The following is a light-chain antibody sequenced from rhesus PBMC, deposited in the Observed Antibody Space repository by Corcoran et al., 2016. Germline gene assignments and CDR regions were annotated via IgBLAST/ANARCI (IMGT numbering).Light chain of an antibody. Sequence: QVILTQSPATLSLSPGERATLSCRASQSVSSYLAWYQQKPGQAPRRLIYGASSRATGIPDRFSGRGSGTDFTLTISSLEPEDVGVYHCYQHSSGYSFGQGTKVEIK. CDR2: GAS. CDR3: YQHSSGYS. V-gene: IGKV3-10*01. CDR1: QSVSSY. J-gene: IGKJ2*01.